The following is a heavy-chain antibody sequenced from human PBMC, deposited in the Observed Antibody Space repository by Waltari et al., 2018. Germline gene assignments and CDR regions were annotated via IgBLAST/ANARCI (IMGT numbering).Heavy chain of an antibody. CDR2: IFGSGRKI. D-gene: IGHD2-15*01. CDR3: ARCRINGGRANRFDV. V-gene: IGHV4-38-2*01. CDR1: GDSVSGGYA. Sequence: QVQLQESGPAVVKPSETLSLTCAVSGDSVSGGYAWSWIRQAPVKGLEWIGNIFGSGRKIDYNSSRKSRVSISKDTSKNQFSLGLNSLTAGDSAVDYCARCRINGGRANRFDVWGPGVLVTVSS. J-gene: IGHJ5*02.